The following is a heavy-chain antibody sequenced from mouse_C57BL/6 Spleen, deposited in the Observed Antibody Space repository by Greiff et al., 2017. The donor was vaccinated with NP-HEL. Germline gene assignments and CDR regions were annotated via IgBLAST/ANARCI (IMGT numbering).Heavy chain of an antibody. CDR1: GYTFTSYW. CDR3: ARERDGSSYEWYFDV. Sequence: QVQLQQPGTELVKPGTSVKLSCKASGYTFTSYWMHWVKQRPGQGLEWIGNINPSNGGTNYYEKFKSKATLTVDKSSNTAYMQLSSLTSEDSAVYYCARERDGSSYEWYFDVWGTGTTVTVSS. J-gene: IGHJ1*03. D-gene: IGHD1-1*01. CDR2: INPSNGGT. V-gene: IGHV1-53*01.